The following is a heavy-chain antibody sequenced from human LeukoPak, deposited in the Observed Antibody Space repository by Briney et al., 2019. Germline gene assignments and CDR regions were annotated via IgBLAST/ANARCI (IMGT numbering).Heavy chain of an antibody. CDR3: ARGRKRSGKGAPYYFDY. V-gene: IGHV1-69*01. J-gene: IGHJ4*02. CDR1: GGTFSSYA. Sequence: GASVKVSCKASGGTFSSYAISWVRQAPGQGLEWMGGIIPIFGTANYAQKFQGRVTITADESTSTAYMELSSLRSEDTAVYYCARGRKRSGKGAPYYFDYWGQGTLVTVSS. CDR2: IIPIFGTA.